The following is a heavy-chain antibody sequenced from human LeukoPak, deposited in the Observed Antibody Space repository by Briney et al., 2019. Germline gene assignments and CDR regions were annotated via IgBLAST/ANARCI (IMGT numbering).Heavy chain of an antibody. CDR3: ARAAPRDSSGWYLWGNYWFDP. Sequence: SETLSLTCTVSGGSISSYYWSWIRQPPGKGLEWIGYIYYSGSTNYNPSLKSRVTISVDTSKNQFSLKLSSVTAADTAVYYCARAAPRDSSGWYLWGNYWFDPWGQGTLVTVSS. V-gene: IGHV4-59*01. CDR1: GGSISSYY. CDR2: IYYSGST. J-gene: IGHJ5*02. D-gene: IGHD6-19*01.